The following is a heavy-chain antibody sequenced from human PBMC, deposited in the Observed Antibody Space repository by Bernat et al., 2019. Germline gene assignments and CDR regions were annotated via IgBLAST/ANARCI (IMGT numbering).Heavy chain of an antibody. CDR3: ARGTSTSAPYMDV. J-gene: IGHJ6*03. CDR1: GFTFSDYY. V-gene: IGHV3-11*05. CDR2: ISSSSSYT. Sequence: VQLVESGGGVVRPGGSLRLSFAASGFTFSDYYMSWIRQAPGKGLDWVSYISSSSSYTNYADSVKGRFTISRDNAKNSLYLQMNSLRAEDTAVYYCARGTSTSAPYMDVWGKGTTVTVSS.